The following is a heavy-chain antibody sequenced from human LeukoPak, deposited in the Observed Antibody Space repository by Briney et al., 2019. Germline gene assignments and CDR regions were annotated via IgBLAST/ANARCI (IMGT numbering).Heavy chain of an antibody. CDR2: ISAYYGNT. J-gene: IGHJ4*02. V-gene: IGHV1-18*01. D-gene: IGHD3-22*01. Sequence: ASVKVSCKASGYTFTSYGISWVRQAPGQGLAWMGWISAYYGNTNYAQKLQGRVTMTTDTSTSTAYMELRSLRSDDTAVYYCARDSTPYHYYDSSGYYDDYWGQGTLVTVSS. CDR3: ARDSTPYHYYDSSGYYDDY. CDR1: GYTFTSYG.